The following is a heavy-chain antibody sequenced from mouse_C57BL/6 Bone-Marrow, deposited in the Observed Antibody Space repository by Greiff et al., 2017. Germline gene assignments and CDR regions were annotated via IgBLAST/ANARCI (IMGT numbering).Heavy chain of an antibody. D-gene: IGHD4-1*01. CDR2: INPSNGGT. J-gene: IGHJ2*01. CDR1: GYTFTSYW. CDR3: ARGLTGFDYFDY. V-gene: IGHV1-53*01. Sequence: QVQLQQSGPELVKPGASVKLSCKASGYTFTSYWMHWVKQRPGQGLEWIGNINPSNGGTNYNEKFKSKATLTVDKSSSTAYMQLSSLTSEDSAVYYCARGLTGFDYFDYWGQGTTLTVSS.